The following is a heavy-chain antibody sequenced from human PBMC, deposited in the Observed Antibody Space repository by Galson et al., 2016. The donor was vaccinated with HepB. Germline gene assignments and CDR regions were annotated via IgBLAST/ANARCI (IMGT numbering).Heavy chain of an antibody. D-gene: IGHD2-2*01. J-gene: IGHJ4*02. CDR1: GGSLSSYY. CDR2: VYYTGTT. V-gene: IGHV4-59*01. Sequence: SETLSLTCTVSGGSLSSYYWNWIRQPPGKGLEWIGHVYYTGTTSYSPSLRSRITMSLDTSKSHFSLRLTSVTAADTAVYYCARDDWRIPGAMTFWGQGTLVSVSS. CDR3: ARDDWRIPGAMTF.